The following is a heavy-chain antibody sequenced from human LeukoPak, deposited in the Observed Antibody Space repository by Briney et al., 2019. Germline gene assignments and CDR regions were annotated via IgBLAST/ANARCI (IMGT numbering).Heavy chain of an antibody. V-gene: IGHV4-59*01. CDR2: IYHSGST. Sequence: SETLSLTCTVSGGSISSYYWSWIRQPPGKGLEWIGYIYHSGSTKYNPSLKSRVTMSLDTSKNQFSLNLSSVTAADTAVYYCARVGGTIFGVVNRGAFDYWGQGTLVTVSS. D-gene: IGHD3-3*01. J-gene: IGHJ4*02. CDR3: ARVGGTIFGVVNRGAFDY. CDR1: GGSISSYY.